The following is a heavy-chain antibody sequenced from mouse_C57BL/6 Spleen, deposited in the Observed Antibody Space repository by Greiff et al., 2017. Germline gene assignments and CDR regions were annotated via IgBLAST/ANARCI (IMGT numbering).Heavy chain of an antibody. Sequence: VQLQQSGPELVKPGASVKISCKASGYTFTDYYMNWVKQSHGKSLEWIGDINPNNGGTSYNQKFKGKATLTVDKSSRTAYMELRSLTSEDSAVYYCARLGTMGPPPDYWGQGTTLTVSS. D-gene: IGHD1-1*02. CDR1: GYTFTDYY. CDR2: INPNNGGT. J-gene: IGHJ2*01. CDR3: ARLGTMGPPPDY. V-gene: IGHV1-26*01.